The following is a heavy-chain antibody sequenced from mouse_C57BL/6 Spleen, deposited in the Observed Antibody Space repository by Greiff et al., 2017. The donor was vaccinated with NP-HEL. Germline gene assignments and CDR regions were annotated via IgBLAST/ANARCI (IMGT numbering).Heavy chain of an antibody. Sequence: VKLMESGAELVKPGASVKMSCKASGYTFTTYPIEWMKQNHGKSLEWIGNFHPYNDDTKYNEKFKGKATLTVEKSSSTVYLELSRLTSDDSAVYYCARGYDYDVAWFAYWGQGTLVTVSA. CDR1: GYTFTTYP. V-gene: IGHV1-47*01. CDR2: FHPYNDDT. D-gene: IGHD2-4*01. CDR3: ARGYDYDVAWFAY. J-gene: IGHJ3*01.